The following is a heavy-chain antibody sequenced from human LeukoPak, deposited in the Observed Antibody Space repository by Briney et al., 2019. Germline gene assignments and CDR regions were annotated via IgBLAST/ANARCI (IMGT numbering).Heavy chain of an antibody. J-gene: IGHJ3*02. CDR2: INHSGST. Sequence: SETLSLTCAVYGGSFSGYYWSWIRQPPGKGLEWIGEINHSGSTNYNPSLKSRVTISVDTSKNQFSLKLSSVTAADTAVYYCARDQPHTVAGKTDAFDIWGQGTMVTVSS. CDR3: ARDQPHTVAGKTDAFDI. CDR1: GGSFSGYY. V-gene: IGHV4-34*01. D-gene: IGHD6-19*01.